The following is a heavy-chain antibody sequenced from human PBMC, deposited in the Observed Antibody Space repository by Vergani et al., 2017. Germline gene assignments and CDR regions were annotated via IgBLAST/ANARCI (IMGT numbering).Heavy chain of an antibody. J-gene: IGHJ4*02. CDR2: ITSDIRTI. CDR3: ARSVEGSFDY. V-gene: IGHV3-48*04. Sequence: EVQLVESGGGLVQPGGSLRLSCAASGFKFSVYSMNWVRQAPGKGLEWVSYITSDIRTIKYADSVKGRFTISRDNAKNLVFMQMNSLTAEDTGVYYCARSVEGSFDYWGQGALVTVSS. D-gene: IGHD1-1*01. CDR1: GFKFSVYS.